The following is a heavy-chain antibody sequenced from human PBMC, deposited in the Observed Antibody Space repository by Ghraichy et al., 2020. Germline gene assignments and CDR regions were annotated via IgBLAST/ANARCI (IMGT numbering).Heavy chain of an antibody. CDR3: VTSEVVSSGLDV. V-gene: IGHV3-74*01. D-gene: IGHD2-2*01. CDR1: GFTFSSSW. Sequence: GGSLRLSCAASGFTFSSSWMHWVRQAPGKGLVWLSRINGDGSSTSYADSVKGRFRISRDNAKNTLYLQTNSLRAEDTAVYYCVTSEVVSSGLDVWGHGTTVTVSS. CDR2: INGDGSST. J-gene: IGHJ6*02.